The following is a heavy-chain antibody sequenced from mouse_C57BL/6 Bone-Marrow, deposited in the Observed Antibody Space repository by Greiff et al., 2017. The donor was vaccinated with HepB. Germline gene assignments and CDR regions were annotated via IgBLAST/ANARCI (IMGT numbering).Heavy chain of an antibody. V-gene: IGHV1-15*01. Sequence: VQVVESGAELVRPGASVTLSCKASGYTFTDYEMHWVKQTPVHGLEWIGAIDPETGGTAYNQKFKGKAILTADKSSSTAYMELRSLTSEDSAVYYCTRERFYFDYWGQGTTLTVSS. CDR1: GYTFTDYE. CDR3: TRERFYFDY. J-gene: IGHJ2*01. CDR2: IDPETGGT.